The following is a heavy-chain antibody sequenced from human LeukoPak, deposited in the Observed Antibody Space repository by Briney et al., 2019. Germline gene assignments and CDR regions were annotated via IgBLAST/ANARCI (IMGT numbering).Heavy chain of an antibody. D-gene: IGHD1-1*01. Sequence: GGSLRLSCAASGFIFYDFGMTWVRQAPGKGLEWVSSINWNGDITPYADSVKGRFTISRDNAKNALYLQMNSLRPEDTALYFCTRDETGIDYWGQGTLVTVSS. CDR3: TRDETGIDY. V-gene: IGHV3-20*04. J-gene: IGHJ4*02. CDR1: GFIFYDFG. CDR2: INWNGDIT.